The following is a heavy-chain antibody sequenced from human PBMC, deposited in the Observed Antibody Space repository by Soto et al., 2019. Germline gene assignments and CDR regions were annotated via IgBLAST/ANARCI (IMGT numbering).Heavy chain of an antibody. CDR2: ISSGAIYI. Sequence: EVQVVASGGGLVQPGGSLRLSCNFTFSMYGMNWVRQAPGTGLEWVASISSGAIYIKYADSVKGRFTISRDNAKNSVSLQMNSLRVDEKAVYFCPRGQGGGYDCWFDPWGQGILVTVSS. D-gene: IGHD1-26*01. J-gene: IGHJ5*02. CDR3: PRGQGGGYDCWFDP. V-gene: IGHV3-21*01. CDR1: TFSMYG.